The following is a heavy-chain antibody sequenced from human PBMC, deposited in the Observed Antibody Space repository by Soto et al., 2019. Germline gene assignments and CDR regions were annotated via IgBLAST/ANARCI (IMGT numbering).Heavy chain of an antibody. V-gene: IGHV4-34*01. D-gene: IGHD3-22*01. CDR2: INHSGST. J-gene: IGHJ5*02. CDR3: AREGIYGYYDSSGYYSDWFDP. CDR1: GGSFSGYY. Sequence: QVQLQQWGAGLLKPSETLSLTCAVYGGSFSGYYWSWIRQPPGKGLEWIGEINHSGSTNYNPSLKSRVTISVDTSKNQFSLKLSSVTAADTAVYYCAREGIYGYYDSSGYYSDWFDPWGQGTLVTVSS.